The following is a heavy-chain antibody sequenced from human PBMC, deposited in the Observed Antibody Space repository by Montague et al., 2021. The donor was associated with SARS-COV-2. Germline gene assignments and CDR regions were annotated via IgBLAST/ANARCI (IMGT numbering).Heavy chain of an antibody. CDR1: GDSLTYFY. V-gene: IGHV4-59*05. CDR3: ARAFIAAAGTTSFDY. Sequence: SETLSLTCTVSGDSLTYFYWSWIRQSPGKGLEWIGSIYYSGGTYYNPSLKSRVTISVDTSKNQFSLKLSSVPAADTAVYYCARAFIAAAGTTSFDYWGQGTLVTVSS. J-gene: IGHJ4*02. D-gene: IGHD6-13*01. CDR2: IYYSGGT.